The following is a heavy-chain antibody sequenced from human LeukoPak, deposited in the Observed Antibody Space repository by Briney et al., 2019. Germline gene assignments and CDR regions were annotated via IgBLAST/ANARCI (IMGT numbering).Heavy chain of an antibody. V-gene: IGHV4-4*02. J-gene: IGHJ5*02. CDR1: VGPNSSSNW. Sequence: SETLALTCAVSVGPNSSSNWWSWARQPPGKGLEWIGEIYQSGSTNYNPSLKSRVTISVDKSKNQFSLKLSSVTAADTAVYYCASWNFRNWFDPWGQGTLVTVSS. CDR2: IYQSGST. D-gene: IGHD1-1*01. CDR3: ASWNFRNWFDP.